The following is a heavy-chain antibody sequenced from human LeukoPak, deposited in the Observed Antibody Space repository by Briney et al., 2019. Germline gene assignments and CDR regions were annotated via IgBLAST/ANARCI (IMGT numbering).Heavy chain of an antibody. CDR1: GFTFNSYA. CDR2: IYDSSSDI. V-gene: IGHV3-21*01. CDR3: ARVGRVAYSSSWCLDY. D-gene: IGHD2-2*01. J-gene: IGHJ4*02. Sequence: VKPGGPLRLSCVASGFTFNSYAISWVRQAPGKGLEWVSSIYDSSSDIYYTDSLKGRFTISRDNAKNSLYLQMNSLRAEDTAVYYCARVGRVAYSSSWCLDYWGQGTLVTVSS.